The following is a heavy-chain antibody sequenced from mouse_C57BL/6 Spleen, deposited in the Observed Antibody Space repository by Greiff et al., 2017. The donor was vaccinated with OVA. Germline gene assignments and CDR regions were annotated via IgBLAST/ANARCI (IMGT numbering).Heavy chain of an antibody. Sequence: QVHVKQSGAELVRPGASVKLSCKASGYTFTDYYINWVKQRPGQGLEWIARIYPGSGNTYYNEKFKGKATLTAEKSSSTAYMQLSSLTSEDSAVYFCARSHSPITTVYFDYWGQGTTLTVSS. CDR1: GYTFTDYY. CDR2: IYPGSGNT. CDR3: ARSHSPITTVYFDY. J-gene: IGHJ2*01. V-gene: IGHV1-76*01. D-gene: IGHD1-1*01.